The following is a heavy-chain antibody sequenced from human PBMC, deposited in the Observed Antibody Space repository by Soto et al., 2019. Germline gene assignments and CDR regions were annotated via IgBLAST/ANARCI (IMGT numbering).Heavy chain of an antibody. CDR3: ARLGSPTGCVRAFDC. CDR1: GFSFSDYY. CDR2: ISTTSNTI. Sequence: QVQLVESGGGLVKPGGSLRLSCAGSGFSFSDYYMSWVRQAPGKGLEWISYISTTSNTIFYADSVQGRFTISRDNAKTSLYLQMNSLAAADTTVFYCARLGSPTGCVRAFDCWGQGTLVTV. J-gene: IGHJ4*02. D-gene: IGHD1-26*01. V-gene: IGHV3-11*01.